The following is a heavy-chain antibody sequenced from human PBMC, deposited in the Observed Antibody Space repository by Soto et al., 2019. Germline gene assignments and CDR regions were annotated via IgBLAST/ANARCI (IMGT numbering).Heavy chain of an antibody. CDR2: ISSTSAYT. Sequence: QVQLVESGGGLVKPGGSLRLSCTASGFTFSDYYMNWFRQALGKGLEWVSYISSTSAYTKYADSVKGRFTISRDNAENLLYLQMDGLRAEDTAVYYCARDPSRRSPPDYWGQGTLVTVSS. CDR3: ARDPSRRSPPDY. V-gene: IGHV3-11*05. J-gene: IGHJ4*02. CDR1: GFTFSDYY.